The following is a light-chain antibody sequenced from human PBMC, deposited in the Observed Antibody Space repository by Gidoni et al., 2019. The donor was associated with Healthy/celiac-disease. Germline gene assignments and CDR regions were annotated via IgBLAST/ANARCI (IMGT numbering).Light chain of an antibody. CDR1: QSVSSY. J-gene: IGKJ5*01. CDR3: RQRSNWPLT. CDR2: DAS. Sequence: EIVLTQSPATLSLSPGERATLSCRASQSVSSYLAWYQQKPGQAPRLLIYDASNRATGIPARFSGSGSGTDFTLTISSLEPEDFAVYYCRQRSNWPLTFGQXTRLEIK. V-gene: IGKV3-11*01.